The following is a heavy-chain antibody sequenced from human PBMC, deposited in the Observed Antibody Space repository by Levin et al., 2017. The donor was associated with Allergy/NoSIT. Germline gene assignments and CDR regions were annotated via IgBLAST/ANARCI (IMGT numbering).Heavy chain of an antibody. CDR3: ARRGSGGADDY. J-gene: IGHJ4*02. CDR2: INHSGST. V-gene: IGHV4-34*01. D-gene: IGHD6-25*01. Sequence: QTLSLTCAVYGGSFSGYYWSWIRQPPGKGLEWIGEINHSGSTNYNPSLKSRVTISVDTSKNQFSLKLSSVTAADTAVYYCARRGSGGADDYWGQGTLVTVSS. CDR1: GGSFSGYY.